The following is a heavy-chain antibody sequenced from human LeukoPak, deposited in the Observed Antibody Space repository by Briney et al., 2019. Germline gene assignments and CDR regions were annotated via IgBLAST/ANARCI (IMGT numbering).Heavy chain of an antibody. Sequence: SGRSLRLSCAASGFTFSSYGMHWVRQAPGKGLEWVSSISSSSSYIYYADSVKGRFTISRDNAKNSLYLQMNSLRAEDTAVYYCAREIGWDPIKLGYWGQGTLVTVSS. CDR2: ISSSSSYI. V-gene: IGHV3-21*01. CDR1: GFTFSSYG. CDR3: AREIGWDPIKLGY. D-gene: IGHD1-26*01. J-gene: IGHJ4*02.